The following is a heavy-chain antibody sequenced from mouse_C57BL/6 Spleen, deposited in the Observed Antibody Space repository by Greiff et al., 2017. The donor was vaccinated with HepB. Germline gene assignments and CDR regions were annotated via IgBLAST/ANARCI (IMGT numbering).Heavy chain of an antibody. CDR2: ISYDGSN. CDR1: GYSITSGYY. Sequence: VQLQQSGPGLVKPSQSLSLTCSVTGYSITSGYYWNWIRQFPGNKLEWMGYISYDGSNNYNPSLKNRISITRDTSKNQFFLKLNSVTTEDTATYYCAREGNYDYDGGFAYWGQGTLVTVSA. J-gene: IGHJ3*01. D-gene: IGHD2-4*01. V-gene: IGHV3-6*01. CDR3: AREGNYDYDGGFAY.